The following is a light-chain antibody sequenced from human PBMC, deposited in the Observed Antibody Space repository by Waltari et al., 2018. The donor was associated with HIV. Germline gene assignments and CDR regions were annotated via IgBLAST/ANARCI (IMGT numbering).Light chain of an antibody. J-gene: IGLJ1*01. CDR2: EVT. V-gene: IGLV2-23*02. Sequence: QSALPQPASVSGSPGQSITISCTGASRAVESSNLSSWYQHHPGKSPKLMIFEVTKRPSGVSNRFSGSKSGNTASLTISGLQADDEADYYCCSYAGSSAFVFGTGTKVTVL. CDR3: CSYAGSSAFV. CDR1: SRAVESSNL.